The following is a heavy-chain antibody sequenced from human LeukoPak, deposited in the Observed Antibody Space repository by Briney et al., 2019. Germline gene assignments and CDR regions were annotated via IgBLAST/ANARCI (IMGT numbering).Heavy chain of an antibody. J-gene: IGHJ4*02. Sequence: GGSLRLSCAASGFTFSSYGMHWVRQAPGKWLEWVAFIRYDGSNKYYADSVKGRFTISRDNSKNTLYLQMNSLRAEDTAVYYCAKSGLGYCSSTSCYLLGYWGQGTLVTVSS. CDR3: AKSGLGYCSSTSCYLLGY. V-gene: IGHV3-30*02. CDR1: GFTFSSYG. D-gene: IGHD2-2*01. CDR2: IRYDGSNK.